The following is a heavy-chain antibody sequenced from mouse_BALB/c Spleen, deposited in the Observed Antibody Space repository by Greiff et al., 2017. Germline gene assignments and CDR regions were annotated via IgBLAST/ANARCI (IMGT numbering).Heavy chain of an antibody. V-gene: IGHV5-6-3*01. CDR2: INSNGGST. CDR3: ARDPGTRWYFDV. Sequence: EVKLMESGGGLVQPGGSLKLSCAASGFTFSSYGMSWVRQTPDKRLELVATINSNGGSTYYPDSVKGRFTISRDNAKNTLYLQMSSLKSEDTAMYYCARDPGTRWYFDVWGAGTTVTVSS. J-gene: IGHJ1*01. D-gene: IGHD4-1*01. CDR1: GFTFSSYG.